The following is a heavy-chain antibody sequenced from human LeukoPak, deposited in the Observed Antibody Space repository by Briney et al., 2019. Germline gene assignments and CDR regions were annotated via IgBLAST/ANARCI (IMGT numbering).Heavy chain of an antibody. CDR2: ISAYNGNT. Sequence: ASVKVSCKASGYTFTGYGISWVRQAPGQGLEWMGWISAYNGNTNYAQKLQGRVTMTTDTSTSTAYMELRSLRSDDTAVYYCARGTSSSGWNYDAFDIWGQGTMVTVSS. V-gene: IGHV1-18*01. CDR3: ARGTSSSGWNYDAFDI. D-gene: IGHD6-19*01. CDR1: GYTFTGYG. J-gene: IGHJ3*02.